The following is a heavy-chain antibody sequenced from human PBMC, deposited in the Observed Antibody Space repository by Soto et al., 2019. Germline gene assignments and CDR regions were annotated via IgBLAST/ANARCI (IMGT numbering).Heavy chain of an antibody. CDR1: GGAFNNYP. CDR2: IFPRLGTT. CDR3: AIDACCCGGDCYSLVY. V-gene: IGHV1-69*01. D-gene: IGHD2-21*02. Sequence: QVQLVQSGAELKTPGSSVSVSCKASGGAFNNYPISWVRQAPGQGLEWMGGIFPRLGTTTYAREVQGRVNMTADESTTTVSMTLTSLRSEDTAIYYCAIDACCCGGDCYSLVYWGQGTLVTVSS. J-gene: IGHJ4*02.